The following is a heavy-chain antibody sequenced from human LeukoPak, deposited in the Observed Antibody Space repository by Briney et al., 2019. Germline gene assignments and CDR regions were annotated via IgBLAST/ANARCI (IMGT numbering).Heavy chain of an antibody. Sequence: SETLSLTCTVSGGSISSGGFYWSWIRQPPGKGLEWIGEINHSGSTNYNPSLKSRVTISVDTSKNQFSLKLSSVTAADTALYYCARDRGAGASYFQFWGQGTLVTVSS. V-gene: IGHV4-61*08. J-gene: IGHJ1*01. CDR3: ARDRGAGASYFQF. CDR2: INHSGST. D-gene: IGHD1-26*01. CDR1: GGSISSGGFY.